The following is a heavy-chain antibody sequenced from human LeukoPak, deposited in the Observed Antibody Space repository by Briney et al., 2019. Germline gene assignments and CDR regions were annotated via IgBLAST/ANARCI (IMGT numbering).Heavy chain of an antibody. CDR1: GFTFSSFA. V-gene: IGHV3-23*03. CDR3: ATYRQVLLPFES. J-gene: IGHJ4*02. CDR2: IFQGGGEV. Sequence: GGSLRLSCAASGFTFSSFAMIWVRQPPGKGLEWVSSIFQGGGEVHYADSVRGRFTISRDNSRSTLFLQMNSLRVEDTAIYYCATYRQVLLPFESWGQGTLVTVSS. D-gene: IGHD5-18*01.